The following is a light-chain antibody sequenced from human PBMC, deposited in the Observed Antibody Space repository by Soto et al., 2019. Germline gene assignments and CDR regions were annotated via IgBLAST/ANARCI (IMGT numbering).Light chain of an antibody. Sequence: EIVLTQSPATLSLSPGERATLSCRASQSVSSSLAWYQQKPGQAPSLLIYDASNRATGIPARFSGSGSGTDFTLTISSLEPEDFAVYYCQHRSSWPYTFGQGTKLEIK. CDR2: DAS. J-gene: IGKJ2*01. CDR3: QHRSSWPYT. V-gene: IGKV3-11*01. CDR1: QSVSSS.